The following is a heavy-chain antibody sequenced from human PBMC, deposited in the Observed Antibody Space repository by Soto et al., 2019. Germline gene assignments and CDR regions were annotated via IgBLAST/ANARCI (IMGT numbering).Heavy chain of an antibody. CDR2: IYPSGTT. Sequence: ASETVCLTCAVSGGYINSSNWWTWVRQTPAQGLEWIGEIYPSGTTNYNPSLKPRVTISLDKSTNPFSLRLTSVTAADTAVYYCARKGWRFGVVPRGGLAPWGQGSLVTVSS. V-gene: IGHV4-4*02. CDR3: ARKGWRFGVVPRGGLAP. J-gene: IGHJ5*02. D-gene: IGHD3-3*01. CDR1: GGYINSSNW.